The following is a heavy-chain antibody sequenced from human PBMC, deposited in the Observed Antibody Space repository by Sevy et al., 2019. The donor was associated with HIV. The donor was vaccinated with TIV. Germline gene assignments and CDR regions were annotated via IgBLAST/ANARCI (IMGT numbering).Heavy chain of an antibody. Sequence: GSLRLSCAASGFTFSSYAMPWVRQAPGKGLEWVALISFGGSSKEYTDFLKGRFTISRDNSKNTLYLQMNSLRAEDSGVYYCAKDRWGSGDFRGYFDHWGQGTLVTVSS. CDR2: ISFGGSSK. CDR3: AKDRWGSGDFRGYFDH. V-gene: IGHV3-30*18. J-gene: IGHJ4*02. CDR1: GFTFSSYA. D-gene: IGHD4-17*01.